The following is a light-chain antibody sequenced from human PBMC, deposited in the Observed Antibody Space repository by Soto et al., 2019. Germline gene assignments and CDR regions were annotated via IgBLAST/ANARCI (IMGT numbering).Light chain of an antibody. J-gene: IGKJ1*01. CDR1: QSINTY. V-gene: IGKV1-39*01. CDR2: TAS. CDR3: QQIYNPLWT. Sequence: DIQMTQSPSSLSASVGDRVTITCRASQSINTYLNWYQQKPGKAPKLLIYTASSLQSGVPSRFSGSGSGTDSPLPISSLQPKDSETYYCQQIYNPLWTFGQGT.